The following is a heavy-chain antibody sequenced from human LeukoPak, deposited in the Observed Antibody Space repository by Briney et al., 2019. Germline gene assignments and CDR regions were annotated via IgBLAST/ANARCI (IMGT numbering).Heavy chain of an antibody. CDR1: GGSISSYY. Sequence: PSETLSLTCTVSGGSISSYYWSWIPQPPGKGLEWIGNIYYSGSTNYNSSLKSRVTISIDRSKNQFSLKLNSVTAADTAVYYCARDATGANWYFDLWGRGTLVTVSS. J-gene: IGHJ2*01. V-gene: IGHV4-59*01. D-gene: IGHD2-15*01. CDR3: ARDATGANWYFDL. CDR2: IYYSGST.